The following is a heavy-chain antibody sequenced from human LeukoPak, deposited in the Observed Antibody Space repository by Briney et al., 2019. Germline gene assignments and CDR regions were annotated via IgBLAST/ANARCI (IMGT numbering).Heavy chain of an antibody. CDR2: INHSGST. CDR3: ARGPPRITIFGVVGAFDN. CDR1: GGSFSGCY. Sequence: SETLSLTCAVYGGSFSGCYWSWIRQPPGKGLEWIGEINHSGSTNYNPSLKSRVTISVDTSKNQFSLKLSSVTAADTAVYYCARGPPRITIFGVVGAFDNWGQGTMVTVSS. J-gene: IGHJ3*02. V-gene: IGHV4-34*01. D-gene: IGHD3-3*01.